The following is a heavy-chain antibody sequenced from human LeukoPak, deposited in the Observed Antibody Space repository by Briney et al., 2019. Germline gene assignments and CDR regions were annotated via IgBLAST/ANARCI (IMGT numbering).Heavy chain of an antibody. Sequence: PSETLSLTRTVSGGSVSVGNTYWSWIRQPPGEGLEWIGYTYYTGSTSYNPSLKSRVSISVDTSNNQFSLKLKSVTAADAALYFCARGRYYDSLTGSERGAFDVWGQGTMVTVSS. D-gene: IGHD3-9*01. V-gene: IGHV4-61*01. CDR1: GGSVSVGNTY. J-gene: IGHJ3*01. CDR2: TYYTGST. CDR3: ARGRYYDSLTGSERGAFDV.